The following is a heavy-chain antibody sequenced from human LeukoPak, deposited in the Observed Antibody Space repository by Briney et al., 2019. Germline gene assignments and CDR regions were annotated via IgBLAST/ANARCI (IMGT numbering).Heavy chain of an antibody. Sequence: PGGSLRLSCAASGFTVSDNYMSWVRQAPGKGLEWVSVICSGGSTNYADSLKGRFTISRDNSKNKHYLQMSSLRAEETAVYFCARGGSSWYFDYMYVWGKGNTVTVSS. CDR2: ICSGGST. CDR3: ARGGSSWYFDYMYV. CDR1: GFTVSDNY. J-gene: IGHJ6*03. D-gene: IGHD6-13*01. V-gene: IGHV3-53*01.